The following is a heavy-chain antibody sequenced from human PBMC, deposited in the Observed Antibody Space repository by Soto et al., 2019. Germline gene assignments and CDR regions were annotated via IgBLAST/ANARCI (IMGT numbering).Heavy chain of an antibody. CDR1: GGTFSNYP. D-gene: IGHD2-21*01. CDR2: IIPIFGTP. V-gene: IGHV1-69*01. Sequence: AQLVQSGAEVKKPGSSVKVSCKASGGTFSNYPFILVRQAPGQGLDGMGGIIPIFGTPDYGQRFYGRGAITADESTNTAYKELISLRSDETAVYYCARGLYCGGSSQSHFDYWGQGTLVTVSS. CDR3: ARGLYCGGSSQSHFDY. J-gene: IGHJ4*02.